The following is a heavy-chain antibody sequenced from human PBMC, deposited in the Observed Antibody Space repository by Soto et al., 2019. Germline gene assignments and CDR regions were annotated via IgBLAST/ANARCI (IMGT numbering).Heavy chain of an antibody. CDR2: IYHSGST. D-gene: IGHD1-26*01. V-gene: IGHV4-4*02. CDR1: GGSISSSNW. J-gene: IGHJ4*02. CDR3: AREYRYVGATEGFDY. Sequence: QVQLQESGPGLVKPSGTLSLTCAVSGGSISSSNWWSWVRQPPGKGLEWIGEIYHSGSTNYNPSLKSRVTISVDKSKNHFSLKLSSVTAADTAVYYCAREYRYVGATEGFDYWGQGTLVTVSS.